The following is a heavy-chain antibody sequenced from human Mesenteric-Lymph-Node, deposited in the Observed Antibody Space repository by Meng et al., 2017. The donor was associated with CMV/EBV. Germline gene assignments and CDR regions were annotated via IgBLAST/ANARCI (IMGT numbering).Heavy chain of an antibody. CDR2: ISSSSTI. J-gene: IGHJ6*02. V-gene: IGHV3-69-1*01. D-gene: IGHD6-19*01. CDR3: ARDGIAVAGTGYYYYYGMDV. Sequence: GGSLRLSCAASGFTFSDYYMNWVRQAPGKGLEWVSSISSSSTIYYADSMKGRFTISRDNAKNSLYLQMNSLRAEDTAVYYCARDGIAVAGTGYYYYYGMDVWGQGTTVTVSS. CDR1: GFTFSDYY.